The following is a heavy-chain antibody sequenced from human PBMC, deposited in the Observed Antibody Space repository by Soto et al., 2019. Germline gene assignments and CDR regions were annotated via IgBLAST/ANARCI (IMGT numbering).Heavy chain of an antibody. CDR2: IYPGDSDT. Sequence: GESLKISCKGSGYSFTSYWIGWVRQMPGKGLEWMGIIYPGDSDTRYSPSFQGQVTTSAGKSISTAYLQWSSLKASDTAMYYCATHTGYGDYGGSGMDVWGQGTTVTVSS. J-gene: IGHJ6*02. CDR3: ATHTGYGDYGGSGMDV. D-gene: IGHD4-17*01. V-gene: IGHV5-51*01. CDR1: GYSFTSYW.